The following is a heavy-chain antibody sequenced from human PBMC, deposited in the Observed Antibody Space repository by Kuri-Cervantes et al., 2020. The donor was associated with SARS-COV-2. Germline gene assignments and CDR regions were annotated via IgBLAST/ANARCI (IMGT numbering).Heavy chain of an antibody. CDR1: GFTFSSYA. Sequence: GGSLRLSCAASGFTFSSYAMHWVRQAPGKGLEWVAVISYDGSNKYYADSVKGQFTISRDNSKNTLYLQMNSLRAEDTAVYYCAKGDPFDIVVVPAATRDYYYYGMDVWGQATTATVSS. J-gene: IGHJ6*02. D-gene: IGHD2-2*01. CDR2: ISYDGSNK. V-gene: IGHV3-30*07. CDR3: AKGDPFDIVVVPAATRDYYYYGMDV.